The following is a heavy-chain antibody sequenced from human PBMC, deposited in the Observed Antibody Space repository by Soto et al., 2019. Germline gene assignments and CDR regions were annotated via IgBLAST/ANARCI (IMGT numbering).Heavy chain of an antibody. Sequence: EVQLVESGGGLVQPGGSLRLSCAASGFTFSTYWMHWVRQAPGRGPVWVSRINSAGSITRYADSVKGRFTISRDEAKNTLYLQMNSLRADDTAVYYCARDGGRYSLDYWGQGTLVTVSS. D-gene: IGHD1-26*01. CDR2: INSAGSIT. CDR1: GFTFSTYW. J-gene: IGHJ4*02. V-gene: IGHV3-74*01. CDR3: ARDGGRYSLDY.